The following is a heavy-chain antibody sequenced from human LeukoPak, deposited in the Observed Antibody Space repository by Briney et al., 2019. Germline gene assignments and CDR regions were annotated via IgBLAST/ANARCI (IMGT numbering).Heavy chain of an antibody. CDR1: GYTFTRYY. V-gene: IGHV1-2*02. D-gene: IGHD1-7*01. J-gene: IGHJ5*02. Sequence: ASVKVSCKASGYTFTRYYMHWVRQAPGQGLEWMGWINPNSGGTNYAQKFQGRVTMTRDTSISTAYMELSRLRSDDTAVYYCARDLLLTGTTSGNWFDPWGQGTLVTVSS. CDR3: ARDLLLTGTTSGNWFDP. CDR2: INPNSGGT.